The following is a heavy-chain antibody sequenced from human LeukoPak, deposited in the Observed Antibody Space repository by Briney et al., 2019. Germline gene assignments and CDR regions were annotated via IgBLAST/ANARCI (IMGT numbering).Heavy chain of an antibody. CDR3: ARSPGGTYYYDSSGYRNYFDY. Sequence: GGSLRLSCAAPGFTFDDYAMRWVRHAPGKGLGWVSGIIGNSGSIGYADSVKGRFTISRDNAKNSLYLQMNSLRAEDMALYYCARSPGGTYYYDSSGYRNYFDYWGQGTLVTVSS. J-gene: IGHJ4*02. V-gene: IGHV3-9*03. D-gene: IGHD3-22*01. CDR1: GFTFDDYA. CDR2: IIGNSGSI.